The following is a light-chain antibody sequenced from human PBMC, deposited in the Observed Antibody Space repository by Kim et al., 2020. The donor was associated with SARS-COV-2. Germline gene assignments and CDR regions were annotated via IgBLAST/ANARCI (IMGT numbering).Light chain of an antibody. CDR3: QVWDSSSDHPV. CDR2: YDS. J-gene: IGLJ3*02. CDR1: NIGSKR. Sequence: APGKEARITCGGNNIGSKRLHWYQQKPGQAPVLVIYYDSVRPSGIPERFSGSNSGNTATLTISRVEAGDEADYYCQVWDSSSDHPVFGGGTQLTVL. V-gene: IGLV3-21*04.